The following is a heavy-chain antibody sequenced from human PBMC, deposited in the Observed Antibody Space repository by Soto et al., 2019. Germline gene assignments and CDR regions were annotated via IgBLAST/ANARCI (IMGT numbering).Heavy chain of an antibody. CDR3: ARHGDSSEDFQH. V-gene: IGHV4-39*01. CDR2: IYYSGST. D-gene: IGHD3-22*01. Sequence: PSETLSLTCTVSGGSISSSSYYWGWIRQPPGKGLEWIGSIYYSGSTYYNPSLKSRVTISVDTSKNQFSLKLSSVTAADTAVYYCARHGDSSEDFQHWGQGTPVTVSS. CDR1: GGSISSSSYY. J-gene: IGHJ1*01.